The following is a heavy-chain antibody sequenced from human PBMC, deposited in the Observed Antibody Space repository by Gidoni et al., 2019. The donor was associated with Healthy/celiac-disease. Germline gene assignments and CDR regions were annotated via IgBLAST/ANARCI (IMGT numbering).Heavy chain of an antibody. J-gene: IGHJ4*02. V-gene: IGHV2-5*02. CDR3: AHAVAYCGGDCYSPSYYFDY. CDR2: IYWDDDK. Sequence: QITLKESGPTLVNPTQTLTLTCTFSGFSLSTSGVGVGWIRQPPGKALEWLALIYWDDDKRYSPSLKSRLTITKDTSKNQVVLTMTNMDPVDTATYYCAHAVAYCGGDCYSPSYYFDYWGQGTLVTVSS. CDR1: GFSLSTSGVG. D-gene: IGHD2-21*02.